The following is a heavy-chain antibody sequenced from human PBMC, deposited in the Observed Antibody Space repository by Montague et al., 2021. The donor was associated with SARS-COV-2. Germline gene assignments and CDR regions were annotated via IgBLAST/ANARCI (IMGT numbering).Heavy chain of an antibody. CDR1: GGSFSTYS. V-gene: IGHV4-34*01. J-gene: IGHJ6*03. Sequence: SETLSLTCAVHGGSFSTYSWNWIRQPPGKGLEWIGEIHHGGSTSYNPSLKSRVTISADMSKNQFSLKLTSVAAADTAVYYCARLGDGVVPSPILGVGPYYSYYYMDVWGKGTTVTASS. CDR2: IHHGGST. D-gene: IGHD3-10*01. CDR3: ARLGDGVVPSPILGVGPYYSYYYMDV.